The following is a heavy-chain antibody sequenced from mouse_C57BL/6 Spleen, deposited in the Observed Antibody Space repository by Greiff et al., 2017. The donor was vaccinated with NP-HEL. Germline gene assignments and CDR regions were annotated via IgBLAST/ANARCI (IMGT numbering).Heavy chain of an antibody. CDR1: GYAFSSYW. D-gene: IGHD1-1*01. J-gene: IGHJ1*03. CDR3: ARGGYYGRSFDV. V-gene: IGHV1-80*01. Sequence: LQQSGASVKISCKASGYAFSSYWMNWVKQRPGKGLEWIGQIYPGDGDTNYNGKFKGKATLTADKSSSTAYMQLSSLTSEDSAVYFCARGGYYGRSFDVWGTGTTVTVSS. CDR2: IYPGDGDT.